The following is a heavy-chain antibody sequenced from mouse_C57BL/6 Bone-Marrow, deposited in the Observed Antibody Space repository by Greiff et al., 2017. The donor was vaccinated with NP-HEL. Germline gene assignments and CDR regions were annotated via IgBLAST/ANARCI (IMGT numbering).Heavy chain of an antibody. D-gene: IGHD1-1*01. V-gene: IGHV1-80*01. CDR2: IYPGDGDT. J-gene: IGHJ4*01. CDR1: GYAFSSYW. CDR3: AREGIYYGSSFYAMDY. Sequence: VKLVESGAELVKPGASVKISCKASGYAFSSYWMNWVKQRPGKGLEWIGQIYPGDGDTNYNGKFKGKATLTADKSSSTAYMQLSSLTSEDSAVYCCAREGIYYGSSFYAMDYWGQGTSVTVSS.